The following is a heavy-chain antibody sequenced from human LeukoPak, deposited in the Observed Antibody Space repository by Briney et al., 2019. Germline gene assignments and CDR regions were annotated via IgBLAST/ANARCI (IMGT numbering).Heavy chain of an antibody. CDR2: ISRSGSTI. J-gene: IGHJ4*02. V-gene: IGHV3-48*03. CDR3: ARDQISMLRGLMDY. D-gene: IGHD3-10*01. Sequence: GGSLRLSCAASGFTFSSYEMNWVCQAPGQGLERVSYISRSGSTIYYADSVKGRFTISRDNAKSSLYLQMNSLRAEDTAIYYCARDQISMLRGLMDYWGQGTLVTVSS. CDR1: GFTFSSYE.